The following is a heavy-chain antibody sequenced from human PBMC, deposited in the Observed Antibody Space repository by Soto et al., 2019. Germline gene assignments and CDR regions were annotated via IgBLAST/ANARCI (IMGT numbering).Heavy chain of an antibody. CDR3: AHSSGSVNWFDP. V-gene: IGHV1-69*02. CDR1: GGTFSSYT. CDR2: IIPILGIA. J-gene: IGHJ5*02. Sequence: QVQLVQSGAEVKKPGSSVKVSCKASGGTFSSYTISWVRQAPGQGLEWMGRIIPILGIANYAQKFQGRVTITADKSTSTAYMELSSLRSEDTAVYSCAHSSGSVNWFDPWGQGTLVTVSS. D-gene: IGHD3-22*01.